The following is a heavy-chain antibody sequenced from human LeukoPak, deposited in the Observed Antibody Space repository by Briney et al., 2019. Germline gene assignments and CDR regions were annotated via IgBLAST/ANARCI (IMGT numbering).Heavy chain of an antibody. Sequence: ASVKVSCKASGYTFTNYDINWVRQAPGQGLEWMGWMNTNSGYTGCAQKFQGRVTITRNTSISTAYMELSSLRSDDTAVYYCARGQLRLRHRGFDPWGQGTLVTVSS. D-gene: IGHD4-17*01. CDR2: MNTNSGYT. J-gene: IGHJ5*02. CDR3: ARGQLRLRHRGFDP. CDR1: GYTFTNYD. V-gene: IGHV1-8*03.